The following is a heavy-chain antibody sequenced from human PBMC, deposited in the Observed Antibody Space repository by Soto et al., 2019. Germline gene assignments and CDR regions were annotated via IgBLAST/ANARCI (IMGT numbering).Heavy chain of an antibody. V-gene: IGHV1-18*01. CDR2: ISAYNGNT. J-gene: IGHJ3*01. D-gene: IGHD3-22*01. CDR1: GCAFTSYG. CDR3: ARGHYYDSSGYWASGAFDL. Sequence: ASVKVSCKASGCAFTSYGMSWVRQAPLQGLEWMGWISAYNGNTNHAQKLQGRVTMTTDNSTSTAYMELRSLRSDDTEVDYCARGHYYDSSGYWASGAFDLWGQGTRVTVSS.